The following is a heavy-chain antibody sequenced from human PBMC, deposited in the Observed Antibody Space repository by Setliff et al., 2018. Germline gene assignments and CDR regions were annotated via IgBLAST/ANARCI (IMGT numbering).Heavy chain of an antibody. Sequence: PSETLSLTCTVSGGSLSSFYWSWIRQPPGKGLEWIGYIYHNGNTNFNPSLKSRVTMSVDTSKNQFALVLESVTAADTAVYYCARDRSAYSYGLDVWGQGTTVTVSS. CDR1: GGSLSSFY. CDR3: ARDRSAYSYGLDV. V-gene: IGHV4-59*01. J-gene: IGHJ6*01. CDR2: IYHNGNT.